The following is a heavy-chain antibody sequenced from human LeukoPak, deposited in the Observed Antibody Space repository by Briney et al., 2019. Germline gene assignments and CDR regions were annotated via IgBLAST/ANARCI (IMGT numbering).Heavy chain of an antibody. J-gene: IGHJ5*02. CDR2: INPNSGDT. CDR3: ARGYYMVRGVIIYNWFDP. D-gene: IGHD3-10*01. Sequence: ASVKVSCKASGYTFTGYYMHWVRQAPGQGLEWMGWINPNSGDTNYAQTFQGRVTMTGDTSISTAYMELSRLRSDDTAVYYCARGYYMVRGVIIYNWFDPWGQGTLVTVSS. V-gene: IGHV1-2*02. CDR1: GYTFTGYY.